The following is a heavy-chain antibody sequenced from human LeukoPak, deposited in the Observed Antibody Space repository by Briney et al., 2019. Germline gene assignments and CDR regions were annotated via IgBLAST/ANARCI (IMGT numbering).Heavy chain of an antibody. CDR2: SRNKDHRYST. CDR1: GFMFSDHY. Sequence: GGSLRLSCAVSGFMFSDHYMDWVRQAPGKGLEWVGRSRNKDHRYSTEYAASVKGRFTISRDESKNSLYLQMNSLRAEDTAVYFCAGDTITAHQRDYWGQGTLVTVSS. CDR3: AGDTITAHQRDY. V-gene: IGHV3-72*01. D-gene: IGHD4-11*01. J-gene: IGHJ4*02.